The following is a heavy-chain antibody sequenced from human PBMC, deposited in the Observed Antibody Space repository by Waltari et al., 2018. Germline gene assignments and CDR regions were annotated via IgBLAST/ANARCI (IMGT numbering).Heavy chain of an antibody. CDR1: GFIFNNFA. J-gene: IGHJ4*02. Sequence: EVQLVESGGGLVQPGGSLRLSCATSGFIFNNFAISWVRQAPGKGLEWVAATGDGGVATYYADSVKGRSSMSRDDSKNTVYLQMNSLRVDDTALYYCARGAGELLPLDHWGQGTLVTVSS. V-gene: IGHV3-23*04. D-gene: IGHD3-10*01. CDR2: TGDGGVAT. CDR3: ARGAGELLPLDH.